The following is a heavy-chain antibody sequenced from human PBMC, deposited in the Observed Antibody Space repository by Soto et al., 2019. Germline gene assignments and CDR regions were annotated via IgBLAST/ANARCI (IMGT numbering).Heavy chain of an antibody. CDR3: ARVGGGTVTPVVGVFDI. V-gene: IGHV4-61*01. CDR1: GGFVSSGSYY. Sequence: PSETLSLTCAVYGGFVSSGSYYWSWIRQPPGKGLEWIGEMSHSGGTHFNLSLKSRVTISVDTSKNQFSLNIYSVTAADTALYYCARVGGGTVTPVVGVFDIWGPGTMVTVS. CDR2: MSHSGGT. D-gene: IGHD3-16*01. J-gene: IGHJ3*02.